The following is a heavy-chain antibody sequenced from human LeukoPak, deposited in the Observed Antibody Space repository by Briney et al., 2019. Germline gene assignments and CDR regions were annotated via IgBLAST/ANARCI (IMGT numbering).Heavy chain of an antibody. CDR3: AKAPKPAAITMVRGVRSYYYYMDV. CDR1: GGTFSTYA. D-gene: IGHD3-10*01. CDR2: IIPIFGTA. J-gene: IGHJ6*03. Sequence: SVKVSCKASGGTFSTYAISWVRQAPGQGLEWMGGIIPIFGTAHYSQKFQGRVTITADQSTSTAYIELSSLRSEDTAVYYCAKAPKPAAITMVRGVRSYYYYMDVWGKGTTVTISS. V-gene: IGHV1-69*13.